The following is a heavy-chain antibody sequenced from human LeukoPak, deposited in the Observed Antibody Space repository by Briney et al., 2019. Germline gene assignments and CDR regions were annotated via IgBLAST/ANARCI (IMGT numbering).Heavy chain of an antibody. J-gene: IGHJ4*02. D-gene: IGHD2-2*01. CDR1: GGSISSGSYY. V-gene: IGHV4-61*02. CDR2: IHHGGST. Sequence: SQTLSLTCTVSGGSISSGSYYWSWIRQPAGKGLEWIGAIHHGGSTYYNPSLKSRVTISVDTSKNQFSLKLSSVTAADTAFYYCARLPFCGTTSCPFDYWGQGTLVTVSS. CDR3: ARLPFCGTTSCPFDY.